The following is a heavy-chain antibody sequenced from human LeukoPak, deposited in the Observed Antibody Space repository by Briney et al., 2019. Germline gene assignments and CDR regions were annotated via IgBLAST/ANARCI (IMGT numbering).Heavy chain of an antibody. V-gene: IGHV4-59*01. D-gene: IGHD5-12*01. CDR1: GGSISRYY. CDR2: IYYSGST. J-gene: IGHJ4*02. Sequence: PSETLSLTCTVSGGSISRYYWSWIRQPPGKGLEWIGYIYYSGSTNYNPSLKSRVTISVDTSKNQFSLKLDSVTAADTAVYYCARVRDSGYDSLDYWGQGTLVTVSS. CDR3: ARVRDSGYDSLDY.